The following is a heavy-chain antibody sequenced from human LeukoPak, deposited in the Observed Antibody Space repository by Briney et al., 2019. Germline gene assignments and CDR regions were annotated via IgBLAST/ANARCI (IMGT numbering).Heavy chain of an antibody. Sequence: GASVKVSCKASGYPFSNYDINWVRQATGQGLEWMGWMNPNSGNTGYAQKFQGRVTITRNTSISTAYMELSSLRSEDTAVYYCARGRATVTTHWVDPWGQGTLVTVSS. CDR1: GYPFSNYD. CDR3: ARGRATVTTHWVDP. J-gene: IGHJ5*02. V-gene: IGHV1-8*03. CDR2: MNPNSGNT. D-gene: IGHD4-11*01.